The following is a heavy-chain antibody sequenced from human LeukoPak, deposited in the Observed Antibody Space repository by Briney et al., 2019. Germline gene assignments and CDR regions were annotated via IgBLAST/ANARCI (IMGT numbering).Heavy chain of an antibody. Sequence: ASVKVSCKTSGYTSINYDINWVRQATGQGLEWMGWMNPKSGNTGSAQRFQGRVTMTRDTSISTAYMELSSLASEDTAVYYCARVWGAIDYWGQGTLVTVSS. V-gene: IGHV1-8*01. CDR3: ARVWGAIDY. J-gene: IGHJ4*02. CDR2: MNPKSGNT. CDR1: GYTSINYD. D-gene: IGHD1-26*01.